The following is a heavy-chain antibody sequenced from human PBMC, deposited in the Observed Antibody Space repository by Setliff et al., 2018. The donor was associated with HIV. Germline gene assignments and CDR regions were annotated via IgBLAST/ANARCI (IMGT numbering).Heavy chain of an antibody. D-gene: IGHD3-10*01. J-gene: IGHJ3*02. CDR2: ISGSGDST. V-gene: IGHV3-23*01. CDR1: GFTFSSYA. Sequence: GGSLRLSCAASGFTFSSYAMSWVRQAPGKGLEWVSTISGSGDSTYYADSVKGRFTISRDNSKNTLYLQMNSLRAEDAAVYYCAKVFAFGVDGFDIWGQGTMVTVSS. CDR3: AKVFAFGVDGFDI.